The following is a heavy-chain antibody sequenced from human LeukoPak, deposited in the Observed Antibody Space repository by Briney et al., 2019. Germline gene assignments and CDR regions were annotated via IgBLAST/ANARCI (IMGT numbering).Heavy chain of an antibody. CDR3: ARGPNILRYFDWPPNRGIDP. D-gene: IGHD3-9*01. CDR1: GGSFSGYY. CDR2: INHSGST. Sequence: SETLSLTCAVYGGSFSGYYWSWIRQPPGKGLEWIGEINHSGSTNYNPSLKSRVTISVDTSKNQFSLKLSSVTAADTAVYYCARGPNILRYFDWPPNRGIDPWGRGTLVTVSS. J-gene: IGHJ5*02. V-gene: IGHV4-34*01.